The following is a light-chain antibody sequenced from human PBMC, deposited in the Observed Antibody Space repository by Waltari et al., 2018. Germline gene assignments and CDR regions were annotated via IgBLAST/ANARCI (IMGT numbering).Light chain of an antibody. J-gene: IGKJ1*01. CDR1: QDISNA. Sequence: DVQMTQSPSSLSASVGDRVTITCRSSQDISNALAWYQQKPGKAPKLLIYRASNWEAGVPSRFSGSGSGTDFILTVSSLQPEDVATYYCQQHVYSPSTFGQGTKVEFK. CDR3: QQHVYSPST. V-gene: IGKV1-33*01. CDR2: RAS.